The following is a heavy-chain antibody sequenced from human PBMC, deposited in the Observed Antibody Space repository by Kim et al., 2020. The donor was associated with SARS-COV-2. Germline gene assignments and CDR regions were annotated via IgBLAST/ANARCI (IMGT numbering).Heavy chain of an antibody. J-gene: IGHJ5*02. Sequence: GTANYATKFQGRVTITADESTSTAYMELSSLRSEDTAVYYCARDENWFDPWGQGTLVTVSS. CDR2: GTA. V-gene: IGHV1-69*01. CDR3: ARDENWFDP.